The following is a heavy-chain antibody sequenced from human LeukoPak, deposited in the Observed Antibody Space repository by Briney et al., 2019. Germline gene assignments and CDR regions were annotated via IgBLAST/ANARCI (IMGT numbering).Heavy chain of an antibody. CDR1: GFTFSSYS. V-gene: IGHV3-21*01. D-gene: IGHD3-9*01. CDR2: ISSSSSYI. Sequence: GGSLRLSCVASGFTFSSYSMNWVRQAPGKGLEWVSSISSSSSYIYYADSVKGRFTISRDNAKNSLYLQMNSLRAEDTAVYYCARTNPHYDILTSPSYYFDYWGQGTLVTVSS. J-gene: IGHJ4*02. CDR3: ARTNPHYDILTSPSYYFDY.